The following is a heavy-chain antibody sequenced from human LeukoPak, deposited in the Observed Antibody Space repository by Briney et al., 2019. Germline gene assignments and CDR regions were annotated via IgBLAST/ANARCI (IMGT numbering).Heavy chain of an antibody. Sequence: SETLSLTCTVSGDSISSYYWSWIRQPPGKGLEWIGYIYNSGGTNYNPSLKSRVTISVDTSKNQFSLKLNSVTAADTAVYYCARGSNDYVWGSSDFDYWGQGTLVTVSS. V-gene: IGHV4-59*01. J-gene: IGHJ4*02. CDR3: ARGSNDYVWGSSDFDY. D-gene: IGHD3-16*01. CDR2: IYNSGGT. CDR1: GDSISSYY.